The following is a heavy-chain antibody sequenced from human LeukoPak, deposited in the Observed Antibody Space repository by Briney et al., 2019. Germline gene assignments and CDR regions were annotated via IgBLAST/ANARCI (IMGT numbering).Heavy chain of an antibody. Sequence: PGGSLRLSCAASGFTFSSYWMSWVRQAPGKGLEWVANIKQDGSEKYYVDSVKGRFTISRDNAKNSLYLQMNSLRAEDTAVYYCARSRGAGPGAHFDYWGQGTLVTVSS. J-gene: IGHJ4*02. V-gene: IGHV3-7*05. CDR1: GFTFSSYW. D-gene: IGHD6-19*01. CDR3: ARSRGAGPGAHFDY. CDR2: IKQDGSEK.